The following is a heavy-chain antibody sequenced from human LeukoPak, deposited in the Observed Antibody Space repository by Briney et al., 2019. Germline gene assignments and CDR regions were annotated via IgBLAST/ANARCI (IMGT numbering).Heavy chain of an antibody. D-gene: IGHD3-10*01. CDR1: GYTLTELS. Sequence: SCKVSGYTLTELSMHWVRQAPGKGLEWVAVISYDGSNEDYRDSVKGRFIISRDDSEKTMSLQMNSLRVDDTALYYCARGPDPVNRGPRRAFDLWGQGTMVTVSS. V-gene: IGHV3-30-3*01. J-gene: IGHJ3*01. CDR3: ARGPDPVNRGPRRAFDL. CDR2: ISYDGSNE.